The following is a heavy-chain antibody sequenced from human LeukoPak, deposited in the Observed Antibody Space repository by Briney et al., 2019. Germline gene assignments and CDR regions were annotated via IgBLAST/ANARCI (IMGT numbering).Heavy chain of an antibody. CDR1: GGSISSYY. V-gene: IGHV4-4*07. CDR3: ARGVTMEIDY. J-gene: IGHJ4*02. CDR2: IYTSGST. D-gene: IGHD4/OR15-4a*01. Sequence: PSETLSLTCTVSGGSISSYYWSWIRQPAGKGLGWIGRIYTSGSTNYNPSLKSRVTMSVDTSKNQFSLKLSSVTAADTAVYYCARGVTMEIDYWGQGTLVTVSS.